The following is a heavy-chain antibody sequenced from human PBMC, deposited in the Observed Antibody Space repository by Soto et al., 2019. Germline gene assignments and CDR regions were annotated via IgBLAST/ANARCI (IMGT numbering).Heavy chain of an antibody. CDR1: GFNFRSYA. CDR2: ISYDGSNK. CDR3: SREVVLAAAHIYGMDV. V-gene: IGHV3-30-3*01. J-gene: IGHJ6*02. D-gene: IGHD2-15*01. Sequence: RLSCAASGFNFRSYAMHWVRQAPGKGLEWVAVISYDGSNKYYADSVKGRFTISRDNSQNTLYLQMNSLRAENTAVYYCSREVVLAAAHIYGMDVWGQGTTVTVSS.